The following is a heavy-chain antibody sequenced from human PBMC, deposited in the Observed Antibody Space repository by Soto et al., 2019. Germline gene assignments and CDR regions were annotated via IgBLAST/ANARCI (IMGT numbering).Heavy chain of an antibody. V-gene: IGHV3-30*18. D-gene: IGHD5-12*01. Sequence: GGSLRLSCAASGFTFSSYGMHWVRQAPGKGLEWVAVISYDGSNKYYADSVKGRFTFSRDNSKNTLYLQMNSLRPEDTAVYYCAKAGYSGSYFDYWGQGTLVTVSS. CDR2: ISYDGSNK. CDR3: AKAGYSGSYFDY. CDR1: GFTFSSYG. J-gene: IGHJ4*02.